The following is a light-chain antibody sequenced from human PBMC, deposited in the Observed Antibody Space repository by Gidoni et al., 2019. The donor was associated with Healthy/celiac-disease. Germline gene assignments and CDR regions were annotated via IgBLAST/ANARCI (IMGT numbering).Light chain of an antibody. Sequence: IVLTQSPAPLSLSPGERATLSCRASQSVSSYLAWYQQKPGQAPRLLIYDASNRATGIPARFSGSGSGTNFTLTISSLEPEDFAVYYCQQRSNWPPTFXQXTKVEIK. V-gene: IGKV3-11*01. CDR3: QQRSNWPPT. CDR1: QSVSSY. J-gene: IGKJ1*01. CDR2: DAS.